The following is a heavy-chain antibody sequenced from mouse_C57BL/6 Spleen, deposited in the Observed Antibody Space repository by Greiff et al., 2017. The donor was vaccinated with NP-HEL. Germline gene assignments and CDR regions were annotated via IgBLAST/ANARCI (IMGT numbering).Heavy chain of an antibody. D-gene: IGHD1-1*01. Sequence: QVQLQQSGAELVKPGASVKISCKASGYAFSSYWMNWVKQRPGKGLEWIGRIYPGDGDTNYNGKFKGKATLTADKSSSTAYMQLSSLTSEDSAVYFWARSWDYGSSFDYWGQGTTLTVSS. CDR2: IYPGDGDT. CDR3: ARSWDYGSSFDY. CDR1: GYAFSSYW. J-gene: IGHJ2*01. V-gene: IGHV1-80*01.